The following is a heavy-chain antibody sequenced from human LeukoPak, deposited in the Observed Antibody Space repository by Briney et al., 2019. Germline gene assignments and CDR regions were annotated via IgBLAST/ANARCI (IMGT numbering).Heavy chain of an antibody. D-gene: IGHD3-22*01. CDR3: ARESESYDSSGSTFKY. CDR2: ISSSSSYI. J-gene: IGHJ4*02. CDR1: GFTFSSYS. V-gene: IGHV3-21*01. Sequence: KTGGSLRLSCAASGFTFSSYSMNWVRQAPGKGLEWVSSISSSSSYIYYADSVKGRFTISRDNAKNSLYLQMNSLRAEDTAVYYCARESESYDSSGSTFKYWGQGTLVTVSS.